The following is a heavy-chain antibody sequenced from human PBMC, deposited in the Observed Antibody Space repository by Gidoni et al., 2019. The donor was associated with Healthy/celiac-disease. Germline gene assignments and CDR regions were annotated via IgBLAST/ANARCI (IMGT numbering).Heavy chain of an antibody. D-gene: IGHD3-22*01. Sequence: QVQLVESGGGVVQPGRSLRLSCAASGFTFSSYGMHWVRQAPGKGLEWVAVISYDGSNKYYADSVKGRFTISRDNSKNTLYLQMNSLRAEDTAVYYCAKESSYYDSSGYPSWFDPWGQGTLVTVSS. CDR2: ISYDGSNK. V-gene: IGHV3-30*18. CDR3: AKESSYYDSSGYPSWFDP. CDR1: GFTFSSYG. J-gene: IGHJ5*02.